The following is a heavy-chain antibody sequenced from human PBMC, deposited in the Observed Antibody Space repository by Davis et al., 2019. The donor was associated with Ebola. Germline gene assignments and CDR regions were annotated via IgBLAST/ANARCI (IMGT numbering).Heavy chain of an antibody. CDR3: AREAYYYDSTGYYYVIPDLFDY. CDR2: ISSNSTNK. J-gene: IGHJ4*02. Sequence: GESLKISCSASGFTFSDYYMSWIRQAPGKGPEWVSYISSNSTNKKYADSVKGRFTISRDDAKNSLYLQMNSLRAEDTAVYYCAREAYYYDSTGYYYVIPDLFDYWGQGTLVTVSS. V-gene: IGHV3-11*06. CDR1: GFTFSDYY. D-gene: IGHD3-22*01.